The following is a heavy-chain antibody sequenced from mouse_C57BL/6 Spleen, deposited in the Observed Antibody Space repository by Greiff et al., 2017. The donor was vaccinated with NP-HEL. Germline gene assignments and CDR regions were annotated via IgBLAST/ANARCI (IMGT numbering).Heavy chain of an antibody. Sequence: VKLMESGAELARPGASVKLSCKASGYTFTSYGISWVKQRTGQGLEWIGEIYPRSGNTYYNEKFKGKATLTADKSSSTAYMELRSLTSEDSAVYFCAREEAYGYGDYWGQGTTLTVSS. D-gene: IGHD2-2*01. V-gene: IGHV1-81*01. CDR3: AREEAYGYGDY. CDR2: IYPRSGNT. CDR1: GYTFTSYG. J-gene: IGHJ2*01.